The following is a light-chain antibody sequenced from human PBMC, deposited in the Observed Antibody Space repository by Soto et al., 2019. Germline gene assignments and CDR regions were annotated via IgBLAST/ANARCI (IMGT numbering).Light chain of an antibody. CDR2: WAS. Sequence: DIVMTQSPDSLAVSLGERATINCKSSQSILYNSNNKNYLAWYQQKAGQPPKLLIYWASTRESGVPDRFSGSGSGTDFTLTISSRQAEDVAVYYCQQYHDTPRTFGQGTKVEIK. CDR3: QQYHDTPRT. CDR1: QSILYNSNNKNY. V-gene: IGKV4-1*01. J-gene: IGKJ1*01.